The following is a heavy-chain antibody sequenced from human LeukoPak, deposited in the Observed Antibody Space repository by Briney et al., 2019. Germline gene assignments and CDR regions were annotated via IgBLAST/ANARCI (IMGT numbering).Heavy chain of an antibody. V-gene: IGHV3-30*18. CDR3: AKDGDCSGGYRYSRYYYYMDV. CDR2: ISYDGSNK. Sequence: GGSLRLSCAASGFTFSSYGMYWVRQAPGKGLEWVAVISYDGSNKYYADSVKGRFTISRDNSKNTLYLQMNSLRAEDTAVYYCAKDGDCSGGYRYSRYYYYMDVWGKGTTVTVSS. CDR1: GFTFSSYG. D-gene: IGHD2-15*01. J-gene: IGHJ6*03.